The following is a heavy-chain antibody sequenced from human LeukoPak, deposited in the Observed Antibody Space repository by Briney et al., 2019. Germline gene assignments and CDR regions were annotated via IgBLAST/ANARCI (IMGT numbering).Heavy chain of an antibody. CDR1: GGSFSSYY. J-gene: IGHJ6*03. D-gene: IGHD3-3*01. Sequence: SETLSLTCAVYGGSFSSYYWSWIRQPPGKGLEWIAEINHSGSANYNPSLKSRVTISVDTSKNQFSLKLSSVTAADTAVYYCARGTYDFWSGSTSTGYYYYMDVWGKGTTVTVSS. CDR2: INHSGSA. CDR3: ARGTYDFWSGSTSTGYYYYMDV. V-gene: IGHV4-34*01.